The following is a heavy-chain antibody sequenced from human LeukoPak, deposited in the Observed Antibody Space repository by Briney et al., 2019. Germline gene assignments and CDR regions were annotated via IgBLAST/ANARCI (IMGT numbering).Heavy chain of an antibody. CDR3: AKDHSSSPY. CDR2: ISYGGSDR. CDR1: GFTFSNYG. V-gene: IGHV3-30*18. J-gene: IGHJ4*02. Sequence: PGGSLRLSWAASGFTFSNYGMHWVRQAPGKGLEWVAVISYGGSDRYFTDSVKGRFTISRDNSKNTLYLQMNSLRAEDTAVYYCAKDHSSSPYWGQGTLVTVSS. D-gene: IGHD6-6*01.